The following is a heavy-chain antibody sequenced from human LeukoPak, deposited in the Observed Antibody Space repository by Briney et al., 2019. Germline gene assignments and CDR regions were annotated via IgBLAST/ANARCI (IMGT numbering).Heavy chain of an antibody. CDR2: ISSRSTYA. Sequence: GGSLRLSCAASGFTFSDYSMNWVRQTPGQGLEWVSSISSRSTYAYYADSVRGRFTVSRDSAKDSLFLQMDNLRVEDTAIYYCARAHIQDYTIVGLVDHWGQGTLVTVSS. V-gene: IGHV3-21*01. J-gene: IGHJ5*02. CDR3: ARAHIQDYTIVGLVDH. CDR1: GFTFSDYS. D-gene: IGHD1-26*01.